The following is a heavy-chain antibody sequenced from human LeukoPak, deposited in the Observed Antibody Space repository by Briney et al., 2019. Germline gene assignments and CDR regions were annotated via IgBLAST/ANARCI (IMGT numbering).Heavy chain of an antibody. CDR2: IKGDGSST. Sequence: GGSLRLSCAASGFTFSSFWMHWVRQAPGKGLEWVSSIKGDGSSTNYADSVKGRFTISRDNAKNTLYLQMNSLRAEDTAVYYCARVKVADSKDSWGQGTLVTVSS. V-gene: IGHV3-74*01. D-gene: IGHD6-19*01. J-gene: IGHJ4*02. CDR1: GFTFSSFW. CDR3: ARVKVADSKDS.